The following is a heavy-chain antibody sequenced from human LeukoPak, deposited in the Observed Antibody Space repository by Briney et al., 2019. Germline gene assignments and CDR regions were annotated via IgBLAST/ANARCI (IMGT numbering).Heavy chain of an antibody. CDR2: IYYSGST. CDR3: ARQVRTTVHFYP. Sequence: SETLSLTCAVYGGSFSGYYWSWIRQPPGKGLEWIGYIYYSGSTNYNPFLKSRVTISIDTSKNQFSLKLSSVTAADTAVYFCARQVRTTVHFYPWGQGTLVTVSS. V-gene: IGHV4-34*11. J-gene: IGHJ5*02. D-gene: IGHD4-17*01. CDR1: GGSFSGYY.